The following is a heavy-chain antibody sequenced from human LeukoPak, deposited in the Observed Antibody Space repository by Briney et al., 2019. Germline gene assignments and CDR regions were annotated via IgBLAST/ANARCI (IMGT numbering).Heavy chain of an antibody. CDR3: AKDHGHDYVWGSYIGAFDY. CDR1: GFTFSSYA. J-gene: IGHJ4*02. CDR2: FSGSGGST. Sequence: PGGSLRLSCAASGFTFSSYAMSGVRKAPGKGLEWVSAFSGSGGSTYYADSVKGRFTISRDNSKNTLYLQMNSLRAEDTAVYYCAKDHGHDYVWGSYIGAFDYWGQGTLVTVSS. D-gene: IGHD3-16*01. V-gene: IGHV3-23*01.